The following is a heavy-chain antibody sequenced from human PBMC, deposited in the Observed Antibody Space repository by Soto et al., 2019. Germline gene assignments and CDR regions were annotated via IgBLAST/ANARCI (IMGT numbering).Heavy chain of an antibody. CDR3: ARHEQYYYHFYGMDV. CDR2: ISPGESDV. Sequence: SLKISCKASGYSFTTYWLAWVRQAPGKGLEWVGSISPGESDVRYSPSFRGQVTISADNSITTAYVQWNTLKASDTATYYCARHEQYYYHFYGMDVWGQGTTVTVSS. J-gene: IGHJ6*02. V-gene: IGHV5-51*01. CDR1: GYSFTTYW.